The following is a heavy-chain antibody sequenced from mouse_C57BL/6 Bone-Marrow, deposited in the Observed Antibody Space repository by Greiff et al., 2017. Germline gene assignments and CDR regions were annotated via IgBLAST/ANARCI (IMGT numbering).Heavy chain of an antibody. CDR1: GFTFSNYW. CDR3: TRSLLFFDY. V-gene: IGHV6-3*01. D-gene: IGHD1-1*01. J-gene: IGHJ2*01. Sequence: EVKLVESGGGLVQPGGSLKLSCVASGFTFSNYWMNWVRQSPEKGLEWVAQIRLKSDNYATHYAESVKGRFTISRDDSKSSVYLQMNNLRAEDTGIYYCTRSLLFFDYWGQGTTLTVSS. CDR2: IRLKSDNYAT.